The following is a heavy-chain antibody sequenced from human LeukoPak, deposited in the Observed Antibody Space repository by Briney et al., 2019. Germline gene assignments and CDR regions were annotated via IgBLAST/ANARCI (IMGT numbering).Heavy chain of an antibody. CDR3: ARDPPRLAARQGSVY. V-gene: IGHV1-2*02. CDR1: GYTFTGCY. CDR2: INPNSGGT. J-gene: IGHJ4*02. Sequence: GASVKVSCKASGYTFTGCYMHWVRQAPGQGLEWMGWINPNSGGTNYAQKFQGRVTMTRDTSISTAYMELSRLRSDDTAVYYCARDPPRLAARQGSVYWGQGTLVTVSS. D-gene: IGHD6-6*01.